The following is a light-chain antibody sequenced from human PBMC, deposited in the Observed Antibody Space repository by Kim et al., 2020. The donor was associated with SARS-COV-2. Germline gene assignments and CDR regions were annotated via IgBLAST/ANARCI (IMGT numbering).Light chain of an antibody. J-gene: IGKJ2*01. CDR2: GAS. CDR3: QQYNNWPGYT. CDR1: QSVSSN. V-gene: IGKV3-15*01. Sequence: EIVMTQSPATLSVSPGERATLSCRASQSVSSNLAWYQQKPGQAPRLLIYGASTRATGIPARFSGSGSGTEFTLTISGLQSEDFAVYYCQQYNNWPGYTFGQGTKLEI.